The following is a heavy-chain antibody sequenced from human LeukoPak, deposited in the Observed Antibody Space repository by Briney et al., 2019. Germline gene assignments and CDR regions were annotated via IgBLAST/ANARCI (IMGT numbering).Heavy chain of an antibody. V-gene: IGHV3-30-3*01. D-gene: IGHD1-14*01. CDR3: VTPEDRVDY. CDR2: ISYDGSNK. CDR1: GFTFSSYA. J-gene: IGHJ4*02. Sequence: GGSLRLSCAASGFTFSSYAMHWVRQAPGKGLEWVAVISYDGSNKYYADSVKGRFTISRDNSKNTLYLQMNSLRAEDTAVYYCVTPEDRVDYWGQGTLVTVSS.